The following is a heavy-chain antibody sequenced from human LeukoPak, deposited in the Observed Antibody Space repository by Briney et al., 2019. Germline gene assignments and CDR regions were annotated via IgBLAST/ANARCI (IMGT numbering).Heavy chain of an antibody. D-gene: IGHD2-15*01. CDR2: LSAYNGNT. J-gene: IGHJ4*02. Sequence: GASVKVSCKASGYTFTSYGISWVRQAPGQGLEWMGWLSAYNGNTNYAQKLQGRVTMTTDTSTSTAYTELRSLRSDDTAVYYCAREDGVVATGYFDYWGQGTLVTVSS. CDR3: AREDGVVATGYFDY. V-gene: IGHV1-18*01. CDR1: GYTFTSYG.